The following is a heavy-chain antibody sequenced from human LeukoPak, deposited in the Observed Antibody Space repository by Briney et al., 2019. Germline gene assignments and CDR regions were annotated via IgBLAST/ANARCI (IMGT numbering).Heavy chain of an antibody. CDR2: IYSGGST. V-gene: IGHV3-53*01. Sequence: GGSLRLSCAASGFTASSNYMSWVRQAPGKGLEWVSVIYSGGSTYYADSVKGRFTISRDNSKNTLYLQMNSLRAEDTAVYYCARVPLRYFDDDYWGQGTLVTVSS. CDR1: GFTASSNY. J-gene: IGHJ4*02. CDR3: ARVPLRYFDDDY. D-gene: IGHD3-9*01.